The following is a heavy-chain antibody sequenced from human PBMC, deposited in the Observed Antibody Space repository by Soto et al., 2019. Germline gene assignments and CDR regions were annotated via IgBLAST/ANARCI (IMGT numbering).Heavy chain of an antibody. J-gene: IGHJ4*02. CDR2: IRSKTYGGTP. D-gene: IGHD6-19*01. CDR1: GFTFGDYA. CDR3: TRGGSLQWLVRDDY. V-gene: IGHV3-49*03. Sequence: EVQLVESGGGLVQPGRSLRLSCTGFGFTFGDYAMSWFRQAPGKGRAWVGFIRSKTYGGTPEYAASVKGRFTISRDDSKSIASLQKNSLKIEDTAVYYCTRGGSLQWLVRDDYWGQGTLVTVSS.